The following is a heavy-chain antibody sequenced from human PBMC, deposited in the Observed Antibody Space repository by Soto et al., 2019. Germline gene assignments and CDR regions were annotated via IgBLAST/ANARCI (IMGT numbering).Heavy chain of an antibody. CDR2: IIPRFGTT. CDR1: GDSFSKYT. D-gene: IGHD1-26*01. V-gene: IGHV1-69*13. CDR3: ARGRGLYNSGRSQLDS. J-gene: IGHJ4*02. Sequence: SVKVSCKASGDSFSKYTVNWVRQAPRQGLEWMGGIIPRFGTTNYAPTLQDRVTITADESMNTVYMELSSLRSEDTALYYCARGRGLYNSGRSQLDSWGQGTLVTVSS.